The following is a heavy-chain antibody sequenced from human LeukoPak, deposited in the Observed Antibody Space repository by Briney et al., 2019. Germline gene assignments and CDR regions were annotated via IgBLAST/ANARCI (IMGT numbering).Heavy chain of an antibody. V-gene: IGHV4-38-2*02. CDR3: ARSSGYMSY. CDR2: IYHSGST. CDR1: HYSISSNYY. D-gene: IGHD3-22*01. Sequence: SETLSLTCTVSHYSISSNYYWGWIRQPPGKGLEWIGSIYHSGSTNYDPSLKSRVTISVDTSKNQFSLKLTSVTAADTAVYYCARSSGYMSYWGQGTLVTVSS. J-gene: IGHJ4*02.